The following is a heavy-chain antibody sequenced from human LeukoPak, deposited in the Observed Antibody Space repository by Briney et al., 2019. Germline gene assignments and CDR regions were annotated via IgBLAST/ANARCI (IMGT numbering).Heavy chain of an antibody. J-gene: IGHJ4*02. D-gene: IGHD3-22*01. CDR1: GFTFSSYA. CDR2: ISYDGSNK. V-gene: IGHV3-30-3*01. Sequence: GGSLRLSCAASGFTFSSYAMHWVRQAPGKGLEWVAVISYDGSNKYYADSVKGRFTISRDNSKNTPYLQMNSLRAEDTAVYYCATYYYDSSGYRNFDYWGQGTLVTVSS. CDR3: ATYYYDSSGYRNFDY.